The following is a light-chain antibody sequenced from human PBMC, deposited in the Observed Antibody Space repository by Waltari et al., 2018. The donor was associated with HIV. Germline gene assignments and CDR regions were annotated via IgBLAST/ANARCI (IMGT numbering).Light chain of an antibody. V-gene: IGLV2-14*03. CDR1: SCDIGGYHY. Sequence: QSALTLLASLSGSPGQSHTIPCSGGSCDIGGYHYASWYQQHPGKAPKLIIYNVNHRPSGISDRFSGSRSGNTASLTISGLQAEDEAIYYCSSYVSTKNVLFGGGTKVTVV. J-gene: IGLJ2*01. CDR2: NVN. CDR3: SSYVSTKNVL.